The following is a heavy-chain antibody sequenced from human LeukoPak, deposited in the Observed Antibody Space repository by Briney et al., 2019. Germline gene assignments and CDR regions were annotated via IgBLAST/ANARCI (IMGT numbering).Heavy chain of an antibody. D-gene: IGHD3-16*01. CDR3: AKAGAGGSSYDY. Sequence: PGGSLRLSCAASGFTFATYTMGWVRQAPGQGLEWVSDISGSGGSTYYADSVRGRFTISRDNSRNTLFLRMNSLRVEDTAIYHCAKAGAGGSSYDYWGQGTLVTVSS. J-gene: IGHJ4*02. CDR2: ISGSGGST. CDR1: GFTFATYT. V-gene: IGHV3-23*01.